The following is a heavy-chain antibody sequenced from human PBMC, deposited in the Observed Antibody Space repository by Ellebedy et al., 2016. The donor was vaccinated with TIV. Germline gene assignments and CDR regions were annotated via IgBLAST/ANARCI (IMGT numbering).Heavy chain of an antibody. CDR3: VRDGSYDYGDY. J-gene: IGHJ4*02. D-gene: IGHD3-16*01. Sequence: GESLKISCAASGFTFSNYWMHWVRQAPGKGLDWVSRIYNDGSSTSYADSVEGRFTISRDNPKNTVYLQMNSLRVEDTAVYYCVRDGSYDYGDYWGQGTVVTVSS. CDR2: IYNDGSST. CDR1: GFTFSNYW. V-gene: IGHV3-74*01.